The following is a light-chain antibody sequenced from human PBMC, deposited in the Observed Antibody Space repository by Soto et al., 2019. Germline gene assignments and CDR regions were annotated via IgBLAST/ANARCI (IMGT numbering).Light chain of an antibody. CDR2: DVN. Sequence: QSVLTHPASVSGSPGQSITFSCTGTSSDVGSYDYVSWHQQHPGKAPKLIIYDVNNRPSGVPSRFSGSKSGNTASLIISGLQTEDEADYYCCAYSTSGTHVFGTGTKLTVL. CDR3: CAYSTSGTHV. V-gene: IGLV2-14*03. CDR1: SSDVGSYDY. J-gene: IGLJ1*01.